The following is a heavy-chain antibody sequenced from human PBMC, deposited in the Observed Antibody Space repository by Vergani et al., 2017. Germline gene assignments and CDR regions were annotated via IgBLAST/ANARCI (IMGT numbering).Heavy chain of an antibody. CDR2: IHHSGDT. V-gene: IGHV4-38-2*01. Sequence: QVQLQESCPGLVKPSETLTLTCDVSDSSIMTNPYWGWFRQSPGKGLEWIGCIHHSGDTHYNSSLKSRVSISIVSSSKFSLSLTSVTAADTAIYYCARHRGSGGFFPSSYFYGRDVWGHGTTVTVSS. D-gene: IGHD3-10*01. CDR1: DSSIMTNPY. CDR3: ARHRGSGGFFPSSYFYGRDV. J-gene: IGHJ6*02.